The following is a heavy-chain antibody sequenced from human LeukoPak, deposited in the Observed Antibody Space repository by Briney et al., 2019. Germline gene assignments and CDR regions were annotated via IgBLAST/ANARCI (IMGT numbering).Heavy chain of an antibody. Sequence: GGSLRLSCAASGFTFSSYGMHWVRQAPGKGLEWVALIWFDGSSKNYTDSVEGRFTISRDNSKNTLFLQMNSLRAEDTAVYYCARGFYRVRHDQSTYYFVHWGQGTLVTVSS. V-gene: IGHV3-33*08. D-gene: IGHD3-16*02. CDR1: GFTFSSYG. CDR3: ARGFYRVRHDQSTYYFVH. CDR2: IWFDGSSK. J-gene: IGHJ4*02.